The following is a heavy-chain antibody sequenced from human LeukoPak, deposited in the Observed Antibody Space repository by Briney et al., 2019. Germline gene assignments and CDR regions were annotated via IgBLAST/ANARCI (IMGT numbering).Heavy chain of an antibody. CDR3: ARLDTAMAPGSAFDI. CDR1: GYSFTSYW. D-gene: IGHD5-18*01. Sequence: GESLKISCKGSGYSFTSYWIGWVRQMPGKGLEWMGIIYPGDSDTRSSPSFQGPVTISADKSISTAYLQWSSLKASDTAMYYCARLDTAMAPGSAFDIWGQGTMVTVSS. CDR2: IYPGDSDT. J-gene: IGHJ3*02. V-gene: IGHV5-51*01.